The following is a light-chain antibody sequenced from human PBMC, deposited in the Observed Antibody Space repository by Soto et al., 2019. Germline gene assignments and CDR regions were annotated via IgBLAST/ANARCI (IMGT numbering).Light chain of an antibody. CDR1: SSDVADYNF. Sequence: QSALTQPASVSGSPGQSITISCTGTSSDVADYNFVSWYQQHPGKAPKLMIYEVSNRPSGVSNRFSGSKSGNTASLTISGLQAEDEADYYCSSYTSSNTVFGGGTKLTVL. CDR2: EVS. J-gene: IGLJ2*01. CDR3: SSYTSSNTV. V-gene: IGLV2-14*01.